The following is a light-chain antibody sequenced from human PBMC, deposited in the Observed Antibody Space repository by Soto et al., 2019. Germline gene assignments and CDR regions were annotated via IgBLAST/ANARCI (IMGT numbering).Light chain of an antibody. Sequence: EIVLTQSPATLSLSPGERATLSCGASQSVSSSYLAWYQQKPGLAPRLLIYDASSRATGIPDRFSGSWSRTDFTLTISRLEHEDFAVYYCQQYGSSPRTFGQGTKLEIK. J-gene: IGKJ2*01. CDR2: DAS. CDR1: QSVSSSY. CDR3: QQYGSSPRT. V-gene: IGKV3D-20*01.